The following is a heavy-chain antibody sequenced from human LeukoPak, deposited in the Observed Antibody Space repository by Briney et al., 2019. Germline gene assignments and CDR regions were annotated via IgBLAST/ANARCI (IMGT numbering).Heavy chain of an antibody. V-gene: IGHV4-39*01. J-gene: IGHJ3*02. CDR2: IYYSGST. CDR1: GGSISSSSYY. CDR3: ARLVEAFDI. Sequence: SETLSLTCTVSGGSISSSSYYWGWIRQPPGKGLEWIGSIYYSGSTYYNPSLKSRVTISVDTSKNQFSLKLSSVTAADTAVYYCARLVEAFDIWGQGTMVTVSS. D-gene: IGHD2-2*01.